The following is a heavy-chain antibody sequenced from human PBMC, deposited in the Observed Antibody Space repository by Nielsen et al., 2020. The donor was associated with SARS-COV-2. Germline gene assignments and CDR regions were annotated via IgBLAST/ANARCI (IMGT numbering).Heavy chain of an antibody. CDR2: LSSSSSYI. Sequence: GESLKISCAASGFTFSSYAMHWVRQAPGKGLEWVSSLSSSSSYIYYADSVKGRFTISRDNAKNSLYLQMNSLRAEDTAVYYCASVRSSQSVAEHIFDYWGQGTLVTVSS. CDR3: ASVRSSQSVAEHIFDY. V-gene: IGHV3-21*01. J-gene: IGHJ4*02. CDR1: GFTFSSYA. D-gene: IGHD2-15*01.